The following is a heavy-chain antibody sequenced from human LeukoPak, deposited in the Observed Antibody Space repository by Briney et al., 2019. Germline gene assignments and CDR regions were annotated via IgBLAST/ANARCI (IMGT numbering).Heavy chain of an antibody. CDR1: GFTFSSYW. CDR3: AREDSEYYDFWSGSPDAFDI. CDR2: IKQDGSEK. D-gene: IGHD3-3*01. Sequence: PGGSLRLSCAASGFTFSSYWMSWVRQAPGKGLEWVANIKQDGSEKYYVDSVKGRFTISRDNAKNSLYLQMNSLRAEDTAVYYCAREDSEYYDFWSGSPDAFDIWGQGTMVTVSS. J-gene: IGHJ3*02. V-gene: IGHV3-7*01.